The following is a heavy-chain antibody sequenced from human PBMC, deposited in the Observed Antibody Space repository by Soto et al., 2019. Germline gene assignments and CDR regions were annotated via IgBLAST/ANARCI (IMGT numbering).Heavy chain of an antibody. CDR3: AKSDSSGWYFDY. Sequence: SETLSLTCTVSGGSISSYYWSWIRQPPGKGLEWIGYIYYSGSTNYNPSLKSRVTISVDTSKNQFSLKLSSVTAADTAVYYCAKSDSSGWYFDYWGQGTLVTVSS. J-gene: IGHJ4*02. D-gene: IGHD6-19*01. CDR2: IYYSGST. CDR1: GGSISSYY. V-gene: IGHV4-59*01.